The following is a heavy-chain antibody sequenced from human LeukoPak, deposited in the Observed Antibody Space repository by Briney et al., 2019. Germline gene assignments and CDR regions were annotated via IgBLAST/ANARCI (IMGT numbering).Heavy chain of an antibody. D-gene: IGHD3-22*01. J-gene: IGHJ2*01. CDR2: IGST. Sequence: SETLSLTCTVSGGSISSGSYYWSWIRQPAGKGLEWVGHIGSTNYNPSLKSRVTISVDTSENQFSLKLSSVTAADTAVYYCARGLNYYDSSGRPHWYFDLWGRGTLVTVSS. CDR1: GGSISSGSYY. CDR3: ARGLNYYDSSGRPHWYFDL. V-gene: IGHV4-61*09.